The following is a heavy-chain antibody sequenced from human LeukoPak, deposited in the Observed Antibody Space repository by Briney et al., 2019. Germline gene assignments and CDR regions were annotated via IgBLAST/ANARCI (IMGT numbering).Heavy chain of an antibody. CDR2: MNSDGSST. Sequence: GGSLRLSCAASGLTLSNYWMHSVRQAPGKGLVWVSRMNSDGSSTSYGDSVKGRFTISRDNSKNTLYLQMNSLRAEDTAVYYCARDHGDSGCYYGMDVWGQGTTVTVSS. CDR1: GLTLSNYW. V-gene: IGHV3-74*01. D-gene: IGHD1-26*01. J-gene: IGHJ6*02. CDR3: ARDHGDSGCYYGMDV.